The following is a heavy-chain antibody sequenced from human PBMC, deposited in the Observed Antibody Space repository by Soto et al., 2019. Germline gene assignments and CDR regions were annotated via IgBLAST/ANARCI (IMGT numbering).Heavy chain of an antibody. V-gene: IGHV1-58*02. CDR3: SADRPHIAIGWPV. CDR1: GFDFGSFG. Sequence: QMQLVQSGPEVKKPGTSVKVSCKASGFDFGSFGIQWLRQSQGQGFEWIGWIVVATGSTNYAPNFQGRVTITRDMYTNTAYMDLTNLRSDDTAVYFCSADRPHIAIGWPVWGQGTMGAVSS. D-gene: IGHD2-21*01. J-gene: IGHJ6*02. CDR2: IVVATGST.